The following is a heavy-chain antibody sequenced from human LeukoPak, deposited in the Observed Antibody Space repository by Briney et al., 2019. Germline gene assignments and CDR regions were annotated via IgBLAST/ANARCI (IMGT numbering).Heavy chain of an antibody. CDR1: GFNFSTYT. D-gene: IGHD3-22*01. Sequence: PGGSLRLSCAASGFNFSTYTMHWVRQAPGKGLEWVAVISYDGNNKYYADSVKGRFTISRDNSKNTLYLQMNSLRTEDTAVYYCARGPPYYYDSSGYSPIHDYWGQGTPVTVSS. V-gene: IGHV3-30-3*01. CDR3: ARGPPYYYDSSGYSPIHDY. J-gene: IGHJ4*02. CDR2: ISYDGNNK.